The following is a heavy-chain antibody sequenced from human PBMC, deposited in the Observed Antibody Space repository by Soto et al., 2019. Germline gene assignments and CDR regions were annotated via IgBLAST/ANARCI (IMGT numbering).Heavy chain of an antibody. CDR3: ARQLAYCGGDCFTEPVDY. J-gene: IGHJ4*02. V-gene: IGHV1-2*02. CDR1: GYTFTSYY. CDR2: INPNSGDT. Sequence: QAQLVQSGAEVKKPGASVKVSCEASGYTFTSYYMHWVRQAPGQGLEWMGWINPNSGDTKYAQKLRGMVTMTRDTSITTAYMEVKMLTSDDTAVYYCARQLAYCGGDCFTEPVDYWGQGTLVTVSS. D-gene: IGHD2-21*02.